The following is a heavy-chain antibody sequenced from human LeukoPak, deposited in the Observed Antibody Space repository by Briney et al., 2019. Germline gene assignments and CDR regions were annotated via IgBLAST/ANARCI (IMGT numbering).Heavy chain of an antibody. CDR2: ISASAAMT. CDR3: AKDRSIGTYYTFDH. Sequence: GESLRLSCAASGFTFITYAMTWVRQAPGKGLEWVSSISASAAMTYYADSVKGRFTVSRDNSNNRLYLQMSGLTAADTAVYYCAKDRSIGTYYTFDHWGQGTLVTVSS. CDR1: GFTFITYA. V-gene: IGHV3-23*01. J-gene: IGHJ4*02. D-gene: IGHD1-26*01.